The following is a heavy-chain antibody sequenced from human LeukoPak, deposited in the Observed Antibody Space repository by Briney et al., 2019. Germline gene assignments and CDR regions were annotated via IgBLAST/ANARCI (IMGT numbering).Heavy chain of an antibody. CDR1: GGSFSNYY. D-gene: IGHD3-10*01. Sequence: PSETLSLACAVYGGSFSNYYWSWIRQPPGKGPEWIGEINHSGSTNYNPCLKSRVTISLETSKNQFSLKLSSVTAADTAVYYCARGTPHYSGSGSYYLSHFDPWGQGTLVTVSS. CDR3: ARGTPHYSGSGSYYLSHFDP. J-gene: IGHJ5*02. CDR2: INHSGST. V-gene: IGHV4-34*01.